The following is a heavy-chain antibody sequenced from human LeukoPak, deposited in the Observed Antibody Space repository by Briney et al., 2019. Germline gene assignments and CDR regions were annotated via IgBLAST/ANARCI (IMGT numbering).Heavy chain of an antibody. J-gene: IGHJ4*02. V-gene: IGHV4-59*01. CDR2: IDYSGST. CDR1: GGSISSYY. D-gene: IGHD6-19*01. Sequence: PSETLSLTCTVSGGSISSYYWSWIRQPPGKGLEWVGYIDYSGSTNYNTSLRSRVTISLDTSKKQFSLRLISVTAADTAAYYCARSSGWYGTIDNWGQGTLVTVSS. CDR3: ARSSGWYGTIDN.